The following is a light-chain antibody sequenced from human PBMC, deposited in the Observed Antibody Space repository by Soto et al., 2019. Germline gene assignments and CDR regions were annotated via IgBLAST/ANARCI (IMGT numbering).Light chain of an antibody. CDR3: QQYGSSPMIT. CDR2: GAS. J-gene: IGKJ5*01. Sequence: EIVLTQSTGTLSLSPGERATLSCRASQSVSSSYLAWYQQKPGQAPRLLIYGASSRATGIPDRFSGSESGTDFTLTISRLEPEDFAVYYCQQYGSSPMITFGQGTRLEIK. V-gene: IGKV3-20*01. CDR1: QSVSSSY.